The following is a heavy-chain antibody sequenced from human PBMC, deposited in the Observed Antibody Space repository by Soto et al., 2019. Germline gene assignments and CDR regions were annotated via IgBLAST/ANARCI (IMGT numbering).Heavy chain of an antibody. CDR3: AIGYSLYYFDWLDP. Sequence: QVQLVESGGGVVQPGRSLRLSCAASTLTFSSDSMHWVRQAPGKGLEWVAVISYDGGNKYYTDSVKGRFTISRDNSKNTLFRQMNNLTAEDTAVYYFAIGYSLYYFDWLDPWGQGTMVTVSS. J-gene: IGHJ5*02. D-gene: IGHD3-22*01. V-gene: IGHV3-30-3*01. CDR1: TLTFSSDS. CDR2: ISYDGGNK.